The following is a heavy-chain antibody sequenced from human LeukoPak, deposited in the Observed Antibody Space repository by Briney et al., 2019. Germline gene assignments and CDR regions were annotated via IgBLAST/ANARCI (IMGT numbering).Heavy chain of an antibody. CDR2: IWYDGSNK. Sequence: GRSLRLSCAASGFTFSSYGMHWVRQAPGKGLEWVAVIWYDGSNKYYADSVKGRFTISRDNSKNTLYPQMNSLRAEDTAVYYCARGGWELLDFNRFDYWGQGTLVTVSS. CDR3: ARGGWELLDFNRFDY. CDR1: GFTFSSYG. V-gene: IGHV3-33*01. D-gene: IGHD1-26*01. J-gene: IGHJ4*02.